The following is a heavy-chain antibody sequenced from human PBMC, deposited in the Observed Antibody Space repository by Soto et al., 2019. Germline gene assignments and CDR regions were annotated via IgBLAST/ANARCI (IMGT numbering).Heavy chain of an antibody. D-gene: IGHD3-16*01. CDR2: ISSNGGDT. J-gene: IGHJ4*02. CDR3: SRYARGSLFH. CDR1: GFTFSSDS. V-gene: IGHV3-64*01. Sequence: EVQLVESGGGLVQPGGSLRLSCAASGFTFSSDSMQWVRQAPGKGLEFVSAISSNGGDTYYAKDRKGRFTISRDNSKNTVYLQMVSLRAEDMAVYYWSRYARGSLFHWGQGTLVTVAT.